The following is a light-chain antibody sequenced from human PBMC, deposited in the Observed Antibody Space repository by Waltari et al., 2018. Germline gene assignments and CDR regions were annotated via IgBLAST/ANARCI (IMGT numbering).Light chain of an antibody. CDR2: HAS. CDR1: QNVGTY. Sequence: EIVLTQSPGTLSLSPGDRATLSCRASQNVGTYLAWYQQKPGQAPRLLISHASSRATGMPDRFSGSGSGTDFSLTISRLEPEDFAVYYCQNHERLPATFGQGTNVEIK. J-gene: IGKJ1*01. V-gene: IGKV3-20*01. CDR3: QNHERLPAT.